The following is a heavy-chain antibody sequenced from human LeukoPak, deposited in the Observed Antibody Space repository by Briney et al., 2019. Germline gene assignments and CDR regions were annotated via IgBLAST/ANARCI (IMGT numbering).Heavy chain of an antibody. CDR1: GYTFTSYD. CDR2: INPNSGGT. V-gene: IGHV1-2*02. CDR3: AREGVGSTSYFQH. Sequence: GASVKVSCKASGYTFTSYDINWVRQATGQGLEWMGWINPNSGGTNYAQKFQGRVTMTRDTSISTAYMELSRLRSDDTAVYYCAREGVGSTSYFQHWGQGTLVTVSS. J-gene: IGHJ1*01. D-gene: IGHD1-26*01.